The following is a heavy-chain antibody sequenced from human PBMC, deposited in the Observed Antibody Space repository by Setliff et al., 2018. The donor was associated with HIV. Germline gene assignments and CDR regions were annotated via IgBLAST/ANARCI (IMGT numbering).Heavy chain of an antibody. V-gene: IGHV4-38-2*02. J-gene: IGHJ6*02. CDR2: IYHSGTT. Sequence: LSLTCTVSGYPISSGYYWGWIRQPPGKGLGWIGSIYHSGTTYYNPSLKSRVTISVDTSKNQFSLKLSSAAAADTAVYYCARRLQFLEFLHGVGGLDVWGQGTTVTVSS. CDR3: ARRLQFLEFLHGVGGLDV. CDR1: GYPISSGYY. D-gene: IGHD3-3*01.